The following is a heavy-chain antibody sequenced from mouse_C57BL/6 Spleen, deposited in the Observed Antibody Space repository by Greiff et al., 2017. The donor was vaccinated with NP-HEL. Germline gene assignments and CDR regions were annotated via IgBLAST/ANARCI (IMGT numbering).Heavy chain of an antibody. CDR1: GYIFTSYD. Sequence: VQLQQSGPELVKPGASVKLSCKASGYIFTSYDINWVKQRPGQGLEWIGWIYPRDGSTKYNEKFKGKATLTVDTSSSTAYMELHSLTSEDSAVYFCARSGRQLRLYYYAMDYWGQGTSVTVSS. CDR3: ARSGRQLRLYYYAMDY. V-gene: IGHV1-85*01. CDR2: IYPRDGST. J-gene: IGHJ4*01. D-gene: IGHD3-2*02.